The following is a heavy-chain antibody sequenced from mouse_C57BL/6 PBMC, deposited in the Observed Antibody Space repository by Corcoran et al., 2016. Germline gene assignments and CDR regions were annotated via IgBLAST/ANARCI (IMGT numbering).Heavy chain of an antibody. CDR3: AILYDYDVAD. D-gene: IGHD2-4*01. CDR2: ISYDGSN. J-gene: IGHJ3*01. CDR1: GYSIPSGYS. Sequence: DVQLQESGPGLVKPSQSLSLTCSVTGYSIPSGYSWHWFRPFPVNKLEWLGYISYDGSNNYNPSLKNRISITRDTFKNQFFLKLNSVTTEDTATYDGAILYDYDVADWGQGILVTVSA. V-gene: IGHV3-6*01.